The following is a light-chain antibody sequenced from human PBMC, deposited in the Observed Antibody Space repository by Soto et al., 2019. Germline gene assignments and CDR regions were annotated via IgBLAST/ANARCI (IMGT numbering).Light chain of an antibody. CDR2: EVS. V-gene: IGLV2-8*01. J-gene: IGLJ3*02. Sequence: QSALTQPASVSGSPGQSITISCTGTSSDVGGYNYVSWYQQHPGKAPKLMIYEVSKRPSGVPDRFSGSKSGNTASLTVSGLQAEDEADCYCNSYAGSNNWVFGGGTKLTVL. CDR1: SSDVGGYNY. CDR3: NSYAGSNNWV.